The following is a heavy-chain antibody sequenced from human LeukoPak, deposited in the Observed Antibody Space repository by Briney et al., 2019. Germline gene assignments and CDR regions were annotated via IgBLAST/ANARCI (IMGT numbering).Heavy chain of an antibody. J-gene: IGHJ4*02. CDR2: IYYSGST. Sequence: SETLSLTCTVSGGSISSYYWSWIRQPPGKGLEWIGYIYYSGSTNYNPSLKSRVTISVDTSKNQFSLKLSSVTAADTAVYYRARDIFSSGYFWAFDIWGQGTLVTVSS. CDR1: GGSISSYY. CDR3: ARDIFSSGYFWAFDI. V-gene: IGHV4-59*01. D-gene: IGHD3-22*01.